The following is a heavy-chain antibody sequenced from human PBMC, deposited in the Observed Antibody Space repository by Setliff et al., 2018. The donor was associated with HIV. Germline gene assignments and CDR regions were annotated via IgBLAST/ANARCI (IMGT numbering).Heavy chain of an antibody. Sequence: SETLSLTCSVSCASISSYYWSWIRQPPGKGLEWIGYISPTGNTNYNPSLKSRVTISTDTSKNQFSLNVRSVTAADTAVYFCAKSSPSIGYISDHWGQGTLVTVSS. V-gene: IGHV4-59*03. CDR1: CASISSYY. CDR2: ISPTGNT. CDR3: AKSSPSIGYISDH. D-gene: IGHD5-12*01. J-gene: IGHJ4*02.